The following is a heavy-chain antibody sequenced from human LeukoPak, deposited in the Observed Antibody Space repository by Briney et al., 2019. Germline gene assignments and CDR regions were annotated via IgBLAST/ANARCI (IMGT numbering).Heavy chain of an antibody. Sequence: PGGSLRLSCAASGFTFDDYGMSWVRQAPGKGLEWVSGINWNGGSTGYADSVKGRLTISRDNAKNSLYLQMNSLRAEDTALYYCAREAEYTYYYDSSGYSAYYFDYWGQGTLVTVSS. CDR3: AREAEYTYYYDSSGYSAYYFDY. V-gene: IGHV3-20*04. D-gene: IGHD3-22*01. CDR1: GFTFDDYG. CDR2: INWNGGST. J-gene: IGHJ4*02.